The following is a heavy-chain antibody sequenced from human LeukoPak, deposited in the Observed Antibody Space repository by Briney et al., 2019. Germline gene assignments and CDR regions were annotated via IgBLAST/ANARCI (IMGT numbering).Heavy chain of an antibody. CDR2: IYSGGST. CDR3: ARDSYPFWSGCYMRSSDYSYMDG. D-gene: IGHD3-3*01. V-gene: IGHV3-66*02. Sequence: AGGSLRLSCAASGFTVSSNYMSWVRQAPGKGLEWVSVIYSGGSTYYYDSFMGRCTTSRDNFKDTLYLQMNSLRAEDTAVYYCARDSYPFWSGCYMRSSDYSYMDGWGKGTTVTVSS. CDR1: GFTVSSNY. J-gene: IGHJ6*03.